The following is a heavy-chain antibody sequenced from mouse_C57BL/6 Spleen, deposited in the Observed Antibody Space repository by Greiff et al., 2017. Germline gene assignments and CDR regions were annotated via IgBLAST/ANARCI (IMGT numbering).Heavy chain of an antibody. D-gene: IGHD2-10*02. CDR1: GYTFTSYW. Sequence: QVQLQQPGAELVKPGASVKLSCKASGYTFTSYWMHWVKQRPGQGLEWIGMIHPNSGSTNYNEKFKSKATLTVNKSSSTAYMQLSSLTSEDSAVYYCARGGYGNYGYYFDYWGHGTTLTVSS. CDR3: ARGGYGNYGYYFDY. V-gene: IGHV1-64*01. J-gene: IGHJ2*01. CDR2: IHPNSGST.